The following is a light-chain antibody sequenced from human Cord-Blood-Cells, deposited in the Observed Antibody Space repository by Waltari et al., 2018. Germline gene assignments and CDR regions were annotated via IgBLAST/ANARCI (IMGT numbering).Light chain of an antibody. CDR3: MQALQTHT. CDR1: QSLLHSNGYNY. CDR2: LGS. Sequence: DIVMTQSPLSLPVTPGEPASISCRSSQSLLHSNGYNYLDWYLQKPGQSPQLLIYLGSNRASGVPDRFSGSGSGTDFTLKISRVGAEDVGVYYCMQALQTHTFGQGTKLEIK. J-gene: IGKJ2*01. V-gene: IGKV2-28*01.